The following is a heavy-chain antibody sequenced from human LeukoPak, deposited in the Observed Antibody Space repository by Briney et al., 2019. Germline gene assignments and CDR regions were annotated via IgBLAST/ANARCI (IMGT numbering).Heavy chain of an antibody. J-gene: IGHJ6*02. CDR3: ARDSVAGYYYGMDV. Sequence: SETLSLTCTVSGGSISSYYWSWIRQPAGKGLEWIGRTYTSGSTNYNPSLKSRVTMSVDTSKNQFSLKLSSVTAADTAVYYCARDSVAGYYYGMDVWGQGTTVTVSS. D-gene: IGHD6-19*01. CDR2: TYTSGST. V-gene: IGHV4-4*07. CDR1: GGSISSYY.